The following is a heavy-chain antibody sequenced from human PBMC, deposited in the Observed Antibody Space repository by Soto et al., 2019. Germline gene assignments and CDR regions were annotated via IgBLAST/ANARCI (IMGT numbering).Heavy chain of an antibody. J-gene: IGHJ4*02. D-gene: IGHD1-26*01. CDR1: GFTFSSYA. V-gene: IGHV3-23*01. CDR3: ANRLRREGYFDY. Sequence: SLRLSCAASGFTFSSYAMSWARQAPGKGLEWVSAISGSGGSTYYADSVKGRFTISRDNSKNTLYLQMNSLRAEDTAVYYCANRLRREGYFDYWGQGTLVTVSS. CDR2: ISGSGGST.